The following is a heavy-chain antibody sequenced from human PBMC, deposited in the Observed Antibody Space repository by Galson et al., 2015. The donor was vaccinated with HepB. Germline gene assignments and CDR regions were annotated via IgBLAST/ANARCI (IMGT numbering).Heavy chain of an antibody. V-gene: IGHV3-7*01. CDR2: IKQDGSEK. Sequence: SLRLSCAASGFTFTTYLMSWVRQAPGKGLEWVANIKQDGSEKYYVDSVKGRFTISRDNAKNSLYLHMESLRAEDTAVYYCARVGSSWHSYFDYWGQGTPLTVSS. D-gene: IGHD6-13*01. CDR3: ARVGSSWHSYFDY. J-gene: IGHJ4*02. CDR1: GFTFTTYL.